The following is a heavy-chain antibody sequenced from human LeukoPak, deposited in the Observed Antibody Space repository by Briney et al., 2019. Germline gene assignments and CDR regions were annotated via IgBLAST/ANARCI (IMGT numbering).Heavy chain of an antibody. Sequence: SVKVSCKASGYTFTGYYMHWVRQAPGQGLEWMGGIIPIFGTANYAQKFQGRVTITADESTSTAYMELSSLRSEDTAVYCCARGYSSGWSYFDYWGQGTLVTVSS. CDR2: IIPIFGTA. CDR3: ARGYSSGWSYFDY. CDR1: GYTFTGYY. V-gene: IGHV1-69*13. J-gene: IGHJ4*02. D-gene: IGHD6-19*01.